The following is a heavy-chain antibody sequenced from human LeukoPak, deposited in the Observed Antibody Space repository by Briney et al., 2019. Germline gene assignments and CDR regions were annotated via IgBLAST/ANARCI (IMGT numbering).Heavy chain of an antibody. Sequence: PSETLSLPCTVSGGSISSASYQWSWIRQPPGKRRVWIGYINYSGSTYYNPSLKSRVTISVDTSNNHFSLNLNSVTAADTAVYYCARYGPGSTWFDPWGQGTLVTVSS. J-gene: IGHJ5*02. CDR3: ARYGPGSTWFDP. CDR1: GGSISSASYQ. D-gene: IGHD3-10*01. CDR2: INYSGST. V-gene: IGHV4-30-4*01.